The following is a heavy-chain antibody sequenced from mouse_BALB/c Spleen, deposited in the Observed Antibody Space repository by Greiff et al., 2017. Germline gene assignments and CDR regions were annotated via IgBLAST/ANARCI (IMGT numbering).Heavy chain of an antibody. D-gene: IGHD4-1*01. CDR3: ARSTGTTYYAMDY. V-gene: IGHV1-4*01. J-gene: IGHJ4*01. Sequence: ESGAELARPGASVKMSCKASGYTFTSYTMHWVKQRPGQGLEWIGYINPSSGYTNYNQKFQGKATITADTSSNTAYLQLSSLTSEDTAVYYCARSTGTTYYAMDYWGQGTSVTVSS. CDR1: GYTFTSYT. CDR2: INPSSGYT.